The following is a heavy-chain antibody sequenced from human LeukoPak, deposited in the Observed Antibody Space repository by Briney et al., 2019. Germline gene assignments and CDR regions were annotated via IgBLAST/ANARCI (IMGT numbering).Heavy chain of an antibody. V-gene: IGHV3-7*01. CDR3: ARESIVVVPTTMDDASDI. CDR1: GFTFNSYA. Sequence: GGSLRLSCAASGFTFNSYAMSWVRQAPGEGLEWVADIQQDGSEQFYLDSVKGRFTISRDNDKNALYLQMHSLRAEDTAVYYCARESIVVVPTTMDDASDIWGQGTMVTVSS. CDR2: IQQDGSEQ. J-gene: IGHJ3*02. D-gene: IGHD2-2*01.